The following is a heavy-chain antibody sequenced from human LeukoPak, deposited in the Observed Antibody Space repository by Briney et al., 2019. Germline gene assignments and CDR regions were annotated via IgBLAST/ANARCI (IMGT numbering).Heavy chain of an antibody. Sequence: GGSLRLSCAASGFTFSTCAMGWVRQAPGKGLEWVSTIRSNGDTAYNADSVRGRFAISRDNSKNALFLQMNSLRVEDTAIYYCAKGQELDDGVFDSWGQGTLVTVSS. CDR2: IRSNGDTA. V-gene: IGHV3-23*01. CDR3: AKGQELDDGVFDS. D-gene: IGHD1-1*01. J-gene: IGHJ4*02. CDR1: GFTFSTCA.